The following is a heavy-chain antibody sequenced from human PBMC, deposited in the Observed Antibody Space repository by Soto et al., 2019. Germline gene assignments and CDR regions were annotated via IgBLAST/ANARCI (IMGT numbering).Heavy chain of an antibody. D-gene: IGHD2-21*02. CDR2: IKQDGSEK. J-gene: IGHJ6*03. V-gene: IGHV3-7*01. CDR1: GFTFSSYW. CDR3: ARDVTGLTLYYYYYYMDV. Sequence: GGSLRLSCAASGFTFSSYWMSWVRQAPGKGLEWVANIKQDGSEKYYVDSVKGRFTISRDNAKNSLYLQMNSLRAEDTAVYYCARDVTGLTLYYYYYYMDVWGKGTTVTVSS.